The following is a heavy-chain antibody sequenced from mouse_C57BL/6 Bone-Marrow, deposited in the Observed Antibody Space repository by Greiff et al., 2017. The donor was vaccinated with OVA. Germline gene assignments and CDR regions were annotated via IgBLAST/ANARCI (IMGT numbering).Heavy chain of an antibody. Sequence: EVQGVESGGGLVQPKGSLKLSCAASGFSFNTYAMNWVRQAPGKGLEWVARIRSKSNNYATYYADSVKDRFTISRDDSESMLYLQMNNLKTEDTAMYYCVRQSITTVVATEYFDVWGTGTTVTVSS. CDR2: IRSKSNNYAT. J-gene: IGHJ1*03. V-gene: IGHV10-1*01. CDR1: GFSFNTYA. D-gene: IGHD1-1*01. CDR3: VRQSITTVVATEYFDV.